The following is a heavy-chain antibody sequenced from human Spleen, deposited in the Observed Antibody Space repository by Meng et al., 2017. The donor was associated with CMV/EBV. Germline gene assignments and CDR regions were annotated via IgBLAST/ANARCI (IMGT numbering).Heavy chain of an antibody. CDR1: GFDFYTYS. D-gene: IGHD4-11*01. V-gene: IGHV3-21*01. Sequence: GESLKISCATSGFDFYTYSMDWVRQAPGRGLEWVASISRSGNYVYYRDSVKGRFTISRDNAKDSLSLQMNGLRAEDTAVYYCARDLDPYYSNYVGSDYWGQGTLVTVSS. J-gene: IGHJ4*02. CDR2: ISRSGNYV. CDR3: ARDLDPYYSNYVGSDY.